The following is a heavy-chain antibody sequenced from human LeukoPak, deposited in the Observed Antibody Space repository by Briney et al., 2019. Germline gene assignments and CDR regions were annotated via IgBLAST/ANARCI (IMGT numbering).Heavy chain of an antibody. CDR1: GASISTHY. V-gene: IGHV4-4*07. CDR2: IYVSGST. J-gene: IGHJ4*02. D-gene: IGHD5-24*01. Sequence: SETLSLTCTVSGASISTHYWSWIRLPAGKGLEWIGRIYVSGSTDYNPSLKSRGTMSVDTSKNQFSLKLTSVTAADTAIYYCARGGGFGIYYFDCWGQGALVIVSS. CDR3: ARGGGFGIYYFDC.